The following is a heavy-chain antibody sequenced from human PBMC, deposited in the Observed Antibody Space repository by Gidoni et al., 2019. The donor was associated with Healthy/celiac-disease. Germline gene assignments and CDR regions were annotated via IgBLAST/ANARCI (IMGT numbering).Heavy chain of an antibody. V-gene: IGHV4-34*01. CDR2: INHSGST. J-gene: IGHJ4*02. Sequence: QVQLQQWGAGLLKPSETLSLPCAVYGGSFSGYYWSWIRQPPGKGLEWIGEINHSGSTNYNPSLKSRVTISVDTSKNQFSLKLSSVTAADTAVYYCARATTKGGTRQTWWLHRGGHFDYWGQGTLVTVSS. D-gene: IGHD5-12*01. CDR1: GGSFSGYY. CDR3: ARATTKGGTRQTWWLHRGGHFDY.